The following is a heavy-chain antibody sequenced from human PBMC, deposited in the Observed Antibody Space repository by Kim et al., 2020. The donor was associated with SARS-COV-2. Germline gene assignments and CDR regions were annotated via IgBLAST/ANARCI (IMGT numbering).Heavy chain of an antibody. Sequence: GNTKYSQKFQGRVTITRDTSASTAYMELSSLRSEDTAVYYCARDHGPMYYFDYWGQGTLVTVSS. CDR2: GNT. D-gene: IGHD2-8*01. V-gene: IGHV1-3*01. J-gene: IGHJ4*02. CDR3: ARDHGPMYYFDY.